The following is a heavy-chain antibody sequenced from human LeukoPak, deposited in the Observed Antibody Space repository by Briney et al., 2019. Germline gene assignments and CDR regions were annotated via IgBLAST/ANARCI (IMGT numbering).Heavy chain of an antibody. CDR2: FSSGGSA. CDR3: ARKQTGTMYDV. D-gene: IGHD1-7*01. CDR1: GGSISSSSYY. V-gene: IGHV4-39*07. Sequence: SETLSLTCIVPGGSISSSSYYWAWIRQSPGKGLEWIGTFSSGGSAYYNPSLTSRVSISKDTSDNQFSLRLYSVTAADAAVYYCARKQTGTMYDVWGQGTQVAVSS. J-gene: IGHJ4*02.